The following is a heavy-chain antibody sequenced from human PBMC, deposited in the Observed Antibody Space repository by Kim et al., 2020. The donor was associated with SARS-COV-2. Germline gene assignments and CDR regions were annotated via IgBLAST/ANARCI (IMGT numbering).Heavy chain of an antibody. D-gene: IGHD3-10*01. V-gene: IGHV4-31*03. CDR3: ARGNWFGDWFDP. Sequence: SETLSLTCTVSGGSISSGNYYWTWIRQHPGKGLEWIGYIYSSGSAYYNPSLKSRLTISVDMSSNHFSLNLISVTAADTAVYYCARGNWFGDWFDPWGQGILVTVSP. J-gene: IGHJ5*02. CDR1: GGSISSGNYY. CDR2: IYSSGSA.